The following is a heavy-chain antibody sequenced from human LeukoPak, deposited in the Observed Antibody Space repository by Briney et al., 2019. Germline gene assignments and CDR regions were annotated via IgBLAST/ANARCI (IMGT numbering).Heavy chain of an antibody. V-gene: IGHV1-2*02. D-gene: IGHD3-10*01. CDR3: ARGTELLWFGEYLY. Sequence: ASVKVSCKASGYTFTGYYMHWVRQAPGQGLEWMGWINPNSGGTNYAQKFQGRATMTRDTSISTAYMELSRLRSDDTAVYYCARGTELLWFGEYLYWGQGTLVTVSS. J-gene: IGHJ4*02. CDR1: GYTFTGYY. CDR2: INPNSGGT.